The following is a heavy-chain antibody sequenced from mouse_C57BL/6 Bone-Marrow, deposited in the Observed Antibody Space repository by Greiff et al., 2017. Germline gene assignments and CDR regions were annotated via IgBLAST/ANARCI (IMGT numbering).Heavy chain of an antibody. CDR3: ARWGVTAGFYFDY. V-gene: IGHV1-9*01. J-gene: IGHJ2*01. CDR1: GYTFTGYW. D-gene: IGHD2-12*01. CDR2: ILPGIGST. Sequence: QVQLQQSGAELMKPGASVKISCKATGYTFTGYWIEWVKQRPGHGLEWIGEILPGIGSTNYNEKFKGKATFTADTSSNTAYMQLSSLTTEYSAIYYCARWGVTAGFYFDYWGQGTTLTVSS.